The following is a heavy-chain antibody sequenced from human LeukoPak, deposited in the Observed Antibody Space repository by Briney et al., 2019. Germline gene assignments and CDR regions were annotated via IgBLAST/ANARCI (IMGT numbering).Heavy chain of an antibody. V-gene: IGHV3-15*01. CDR2: IKSKTDGGTT. Sequence: GGSLRLSCAASGFTFSNYNMNWVRQAPGKGLEWVGRIKSKTDGGTTDYAAPVKGRFTISRDDSKNTLYLQMNSLKTEDTAVYYCTTEWGSGYYFDYWGQGTLVTVSS. CDR1: GFTFSNYN. CDR3: TTEWGSGYYFDY. J-gene: IGHJ4*02. D-gene: IGHD3-22*01.